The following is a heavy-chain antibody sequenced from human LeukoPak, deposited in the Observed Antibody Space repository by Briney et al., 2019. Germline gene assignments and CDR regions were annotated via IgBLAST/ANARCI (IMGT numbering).Heavy chain of an antibody. D-gene: IGHD2-15*01. CDR3: AREGGEFCSGDACHHWYFDL. J-gene: IGHJ2*01. CDR2: IIPMFGVT. V-gene: IGHV1-69*04. Sequence: ASVKVSCKASGDTSGRYGISWVRQAPGQGLEWMGRIIPMFGVTKYVEKFQGRVTITADTSTSTVYMELSSLTSEDTAVYFCAREGGEFCSGDACHHWYFDLWGRGTLVTVSS. CDR1: GDTSGRYG.